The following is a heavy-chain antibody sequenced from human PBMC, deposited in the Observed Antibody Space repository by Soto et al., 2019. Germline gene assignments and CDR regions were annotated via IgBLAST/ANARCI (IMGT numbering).Heavy chain of an antibody. V-gene: IGHV4-59*08. J-gene: IGHJ6*03. D-gene: IGHD3-10*01. CDR3: ARHSITMVRGVINKRQPPYYYMDV. Sequence: SETLSLTCTVSGGSISSYYWSWIRQPPGKGLEWIGYIYYSGSTNYNPSLKSRVTISVDTSKNQFSLKLSSVTAADTAVYYCARHSITMVRGVINKRQPPYYYMDVWGKGTTVTVSS. CDR2: IYYSGST. CDR1: GGSISSYY.